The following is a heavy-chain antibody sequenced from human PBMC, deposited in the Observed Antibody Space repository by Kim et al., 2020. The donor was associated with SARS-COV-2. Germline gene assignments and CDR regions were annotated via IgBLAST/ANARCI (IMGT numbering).Heavy chain of an antibody. D-gene: IGHD5-12*01. CDR2: ISGSGGST. CDR3: AKFLPLDSGRTQADY. Sequence: GGSLRLSCAASGFTFSSYAISWVRQAPGKGLEWVSAISGSGGSTYYADSGKGRFTISRDNSKNTLYLQMNSLRAEDTAVYYCAKFLPLDSGRTQADYWGQGTLVTVSS. CDR1: GFTFSSYA. V-gene: IGHV3-23*01. J-gene: IGHJ4*02.